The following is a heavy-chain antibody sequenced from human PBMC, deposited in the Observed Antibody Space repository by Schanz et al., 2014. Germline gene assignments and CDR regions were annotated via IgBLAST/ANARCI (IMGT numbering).Heavy chain of an antibody. D-gene: IGHD2-2*01. V-gene: IGHV3-23*01. CDR1: GFTFTNYA. CDR3: ARESSNDIVLVPGAVFDH. CDR2: ISDSGDTA. Sequence: EVQLLESGGGLVQPGGSLRLSCAASGFTFTNYAMTWVRQAPGKGLEWVSLISDSGDTAYYADSVKGRFTISRDNAKNSLFLQMNSLRAEDTAVYYCARESSNDIVLVPGAVFDHWGQGILVTVSS. J-gene: IGHJ4*02.